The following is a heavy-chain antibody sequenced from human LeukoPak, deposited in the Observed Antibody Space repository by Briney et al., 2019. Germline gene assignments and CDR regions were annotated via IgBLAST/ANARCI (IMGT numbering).Heavy chain of an antibody. CDR3: AGEDLNGISRFPTRSFDH. Sequence: SETLSLTCSVSGDSISNYFWSWIRQPPGKGLEWIGYIYTSGSTNYNPSLKSRVTISVDISMNEFSLKLTSVTATDTAIYYCAGEDLNGISRFPTRSFDHWGQGTLVTVSS. CDR1: GDSISNYF. CDR2: IYTSGST. V-gene: IGHV4-4*09. D-gene: IGHD3-3*02. J-gene: IGHJ4*02.